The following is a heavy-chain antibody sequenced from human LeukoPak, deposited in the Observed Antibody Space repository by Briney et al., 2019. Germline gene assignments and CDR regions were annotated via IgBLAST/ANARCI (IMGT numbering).Heavy chain of an antibody. CDR2: ISYDGSNK. V-gene: IGHV3-30*18. CDR1: GFTFSSYG. J-gene: IGHJ6*02. D-gene: IGHD5-18*01. Sequence: PGGSLRLSCAASGFTFSSYGMHWVRQAPGKGLEWVAVISYDGSNKYYADSVKGRFTISRDNSKNTLYLQMNSLGAEDTAVYYCAKSRLTASDSYGMDVWGQGTTATVSS. CDR3: AKSRLTASDSYGMDV.